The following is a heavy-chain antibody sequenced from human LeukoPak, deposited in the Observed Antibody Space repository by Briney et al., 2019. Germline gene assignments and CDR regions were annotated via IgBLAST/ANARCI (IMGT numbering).Heavy chain of an antibody. Sequence: GGSLRLSCTASGFTFSGYTMNWVRQAPGKGLEWVSSISSSDYYINYAESVEGRFTISRNNADNLLYLQMNSLRAEDTAMYYCAFGAGGAFWGQGTLVTVSS. CDR1: GFTFSGYT. CDR3: AFGAGGAF. J-gene: IGHJ4*02. CDR2: ISSSDYYI. D-gene: IGHD3-3*01. V-gene: IGHV3-21*06.